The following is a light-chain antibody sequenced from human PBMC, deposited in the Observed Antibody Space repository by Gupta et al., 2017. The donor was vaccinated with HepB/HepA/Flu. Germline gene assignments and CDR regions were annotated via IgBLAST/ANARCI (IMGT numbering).Light chain of an antibody. V-gene: IGKV3-20*01. CDR2: GAS. Sequence: EIVLTQSPGTLSLSLGERATLSCRASQSVRSNYLAWYQQKPGQAPRLLVYGASSRATGIPDRFSGSGSGTDFTLTISRLEPEDFALYYCQHYDGSPLTFGGGTKVEIK. CDR1: QSVRSNY. J-gene: IGKJ4*01. CDR3: QHYDGSPLT.